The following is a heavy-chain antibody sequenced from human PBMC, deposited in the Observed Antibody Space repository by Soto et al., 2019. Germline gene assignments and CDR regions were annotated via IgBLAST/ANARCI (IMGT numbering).Heavy chain of an antibody. Sequence: GGSLRLSCAASGFTFSSYAMSWVRQAPGKGLEWVSAISESGGSTYYPDSVKGRFTISRDNSKNTLYLQMNGLRAEDTAVYYCAKDLPVWYFDLWGRGTLVTVSS. J-gene: IGHJ2*01. CDR1: GFTFSSYA. V-gene: IGHV3-23*01. CDR3: AKDLPVWYFDL. CDR2: ISESGGST.